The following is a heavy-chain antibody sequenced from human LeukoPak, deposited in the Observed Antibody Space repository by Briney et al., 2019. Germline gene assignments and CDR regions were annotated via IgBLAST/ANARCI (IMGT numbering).Heavy chain of an antibody. J-gene: IGHJ6*03. V-gene: IGHV3-23*01. CDR2: ISPSGDIT. D-gene: IGHD1-26*01. Sequence: GGSLRLSCAASGSTFSSYEMNWVRQAPGKGLEWVSGISPSGDITYYADSVKGRFTISRDNSKNTLYLEVISLTAEDTAVYYCAQRGIVGATTRGHYYYYMDVWGKGTTVTISS. CDR3: AQRGIVGATTRGHYYYYMDV. CDR1: GSTFSSYE.